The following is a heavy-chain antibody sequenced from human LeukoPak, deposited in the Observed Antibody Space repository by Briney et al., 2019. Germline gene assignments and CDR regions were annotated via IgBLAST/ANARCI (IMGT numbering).Heavy chain of an antibody. CDR3: AKSSRDYFDY. CDR2: ISGSGGST. Sequence: TGGSLRLSCAASGFTFSDYAMTWVRQAPGKGLEWASAISGSGGSTYYADSVKGRFTISRDNSKNTLYLQMNSLRAEDTAVYYCAKSSRDYFDYWGQGTLVTVSS. CDR1: GFTFSDYA. V-gene: IGHV3-23*01. J-gene: IGHJ4*02. D-gene: IGHD2-15*01.